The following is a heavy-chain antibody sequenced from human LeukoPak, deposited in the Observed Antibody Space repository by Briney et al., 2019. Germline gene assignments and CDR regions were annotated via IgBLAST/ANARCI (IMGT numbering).Heavy chain of an antibody. CDR3: ARSTSWHAFT. J-gene: IGHJ4*02. Sequence: SETLSHTCTVSGGSINSYYWSWIRQPPGKGLEWIGHSFYSGRTNYNPSLKCRVTISVDRSKNQFSLKLRSVTAADTAVYYCARSTSWHAFTWGQGTLVTVSS. V-gene: IGHV4-59*01. CDR1: GGSINSYY. CDR2: SFYSGRT. D-gene: IGHD3-16*01.